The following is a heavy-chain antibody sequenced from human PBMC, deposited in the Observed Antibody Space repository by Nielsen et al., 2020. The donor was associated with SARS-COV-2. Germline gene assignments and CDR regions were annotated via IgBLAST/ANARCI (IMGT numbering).Heavy chain of an antibody. CDR3: ARAAYNWDFDY. CDR1: GYTFTDHT. Sequence: ASLKVSCNTSGYTFTDHTIIWVRQAPGQRLQWMGWNSPYSGDTGYSQILQGRVTMTTDTSTSTAFMELRSLRSDDTAVYYCARAAYNWDFDYWGQGTLGNVSS. V-gene: IGHV1-18*04. J-gene: IGHJ4*02. CDR2: NSPYSGDT. D-gene: IGHD1-20*01.